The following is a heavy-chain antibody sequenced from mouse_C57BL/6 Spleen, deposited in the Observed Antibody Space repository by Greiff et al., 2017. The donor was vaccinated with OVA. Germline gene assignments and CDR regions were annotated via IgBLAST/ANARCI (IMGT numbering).Heavy chain of an antibody. CDR2: IYPGSGST. CDR1: GYTFTSYW. J-gene: IGHJ4*01. D-gene: IGHD2-1*01. Sequence: QVQLQQPGAELVKPGASVKMSCKASGYTFTSYWITWVKQRPGQGLEWIGDIYPGSGSTNYNEKFKSKATLTVDTSSSTAYMQLSSLTSEDSAVYDCARNGNYGEDAMDYWGQATSVTVSS. CDR3: ARNGNYGEDAMDY. V-gene: IGHV1-55*01.